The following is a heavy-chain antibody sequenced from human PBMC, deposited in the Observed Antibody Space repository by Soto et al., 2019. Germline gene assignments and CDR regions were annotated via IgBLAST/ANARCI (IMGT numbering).Heavy chain of an antibody. V-gene: IGHV4-59*01. Sequence: QLQESGPGLVRPSETLSLTCTVSGGSITNYYWSWIRQPPGKGLEWIGYIYSSGNTNYNPSLKSRVTVSVDPSKKQFSLRLNSATAADTAVYYCARDSYSGGYLGLLGYGLDVWGQGATVTVSS. CDR2: IYSSGNT. CDR3: ARDSYSGGYLGLLGYGLDV. CDR1: GGSITNYY. J-gene: IGHJ6*01. D-gene: IGHD1-26*01.